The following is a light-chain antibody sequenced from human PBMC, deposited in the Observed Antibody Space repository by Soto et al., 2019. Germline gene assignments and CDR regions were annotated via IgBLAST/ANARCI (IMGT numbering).Light chain of an antibody. Sequence: DIQMTQSPSSVSASVGDRVTITCRASQGVGSWLAWYQQIPGKAPKLLIYAASSLQSGVPSRFSGSGSGTEFTLTISSLQPEDFATYYCQQDNSFPWTFGQGTKVEIK. CDR1: QGVGSW. CDR3: QQDNSFPWT. J-gene: IGKJ1*01. CDR2: AAS. V-gene: IGKV1-12*01.